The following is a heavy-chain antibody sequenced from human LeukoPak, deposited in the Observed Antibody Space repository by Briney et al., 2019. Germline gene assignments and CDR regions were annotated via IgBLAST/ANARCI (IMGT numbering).Heavy chain of an antibody. CDR3: ARESLLGGPDY. Sequence: GGSRTLSCAASGLTIGTYWMTWVRQAPGEGLEWVANIKEGGSEKYYVDSVKGRFTVSRDNAKNSLYLQMNSLRVEDTAMYYCARESLLGGPDYWGQGTLVTVSS. D-gene: IGHD2-15*01. CDR2: IKEGGSEK. V-gene: IGHV3-7*03. J-gene: IGHJ4*02. CDR1: GLTIGTYW.